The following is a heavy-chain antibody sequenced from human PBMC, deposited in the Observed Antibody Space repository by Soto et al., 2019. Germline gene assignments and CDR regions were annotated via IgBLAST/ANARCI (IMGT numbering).Heavy chain of an antibody. CDR2: IYPPDSDT. J-gene: IGHJ6*02. Sequence: LKISCEGFGYTFTIHWIAWVRQTPGKGLEWMGIIYPPDSDTRYSPSFEGQVTISADKSISTAYLQWSSLKASDSAKYYCARLTTYYYDTSGYGMDVWGQGTTVTVSS. D-gene: IGHD3-22*01. CDR3: ARLTTYYYDTSGYGMDV. CDR1: GYTFTIHW. V-gene: IGHV5-51*01.